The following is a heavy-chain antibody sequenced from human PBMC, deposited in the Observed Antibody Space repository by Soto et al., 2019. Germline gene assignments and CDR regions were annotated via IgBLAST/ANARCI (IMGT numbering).Heavy chain of an antibody. CDR1: GGSISSYY. D-gene: IGHD3-22*01. Sequence: PSETLSLTCTVSGGSISSYYWSWIRQPPGKGLEWIGYIYYSGSTNYNPSLKSRVTISVDTSKNQFSLKLSSVTAADTAVYYCASTTPKYYYDSSGYFDYWGQGTLVTVSS. V-gene: IGHV4-59*01. J-gene: IGHJ4*02. CDR2: IYYSGST. CDR3: ASTTPKYYYDSSGYFDY.